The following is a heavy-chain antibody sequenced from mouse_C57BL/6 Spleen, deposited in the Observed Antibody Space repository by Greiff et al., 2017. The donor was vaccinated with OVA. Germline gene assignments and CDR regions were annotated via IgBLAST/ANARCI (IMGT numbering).Heavy chain of an antibody. V-gene: IGHV1-64*01. CDR3: APLYYDYDGAY. D-gene: IGHD2-4*01. J-gene: IGHJ3*01. CDR1: GYTFTSYW. Sequence: QVQLQQPGAELVKPGASVKLSCKASGYTFTSYWMHWVKQRPGQGLEWIGMIHPNSGSTNYNEKFKSKATLTVDKSSSTAYMQLSSLTSEDSAVYYCAPLYYDYDGAYWGQGTLVTVSA. CDR2: IHPNSGST.